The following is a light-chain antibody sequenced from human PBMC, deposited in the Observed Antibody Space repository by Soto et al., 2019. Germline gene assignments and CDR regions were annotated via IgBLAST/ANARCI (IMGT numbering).Light chain of an antibody. CDR1: QSVNSN. V-gene: IGKV3-15*01. Sequence: EIVMTQSPATLSVSPGERATLSCRASQSVNSNLAWYQQRPGQAPRLLIYGASTRATGVPARFSGSGSGTDFTLTLSSLQSEDFAVYYCQQYNNWPPRFTFGQGTKLEI. CDR3: QQYNNWPPRFT. J-gene: IGKJ2*01. CDR2: GAS.